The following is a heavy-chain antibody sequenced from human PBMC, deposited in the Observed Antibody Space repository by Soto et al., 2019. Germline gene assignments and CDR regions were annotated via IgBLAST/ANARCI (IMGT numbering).Heavy chain of an antibody. CDR3: AQTGTTFSAIDY. V-gene: IGHV4-34*01. Sequence: SETMSLTCVVAGGSRRDYGCSWIRQQPGMALEWIGEINHLGSINYNPSLKSRVTIYVDTSKNQFSLKLTSVTAADTAIYYCAQTGTTFSAIDYWGLGTLVTVSS. J-gene: IGHJ4*02. D-gene: IGHD1-1*01. CDR2: INHLGSI. CDR1: GGSRRDYG.